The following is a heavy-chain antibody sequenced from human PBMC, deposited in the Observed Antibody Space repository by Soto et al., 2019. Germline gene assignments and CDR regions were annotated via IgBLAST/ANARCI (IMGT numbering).Heavy chain of an antibody. CDR2: IHTYNGNT. D-gene: IGHD4-17*01. CDR1: GYTFTSYG. CDR3: ARDSDYIIAY. Sequence: ASVKVSCKASGYTFTSYGISWVRQAPGQGLEWVGWIHTYNGNTNLAQKLQGRVTLTTDTSTSTAYMGLRSLRSDDTAVYYCARDSDYIIAYWGQGTLVTVSS. J-gene: IGHJ4*02. V-gene: IGHV1-18*01.